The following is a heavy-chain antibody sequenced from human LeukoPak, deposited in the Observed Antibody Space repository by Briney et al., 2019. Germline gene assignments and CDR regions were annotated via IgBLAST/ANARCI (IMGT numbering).Heavy chain of an antibody. J-gene: IGHJ4*02. V-gene: IGHV4-59*08. CDR3: ARLSRTGYYFDY. CDR2: IYYSGST. D-gene: IGHD1-14*01. CDR1: GDSIRSYY. Sequence: SETQSLTCTVSGDSIRSYYWSWIRQPPGKGLEWIGYIYYSGSTNYNPSLKSRVTISVDTSKNQFSLKLSSVTAADTAVYYCARLSRTGYYFDYWGQGTLVTVSS.